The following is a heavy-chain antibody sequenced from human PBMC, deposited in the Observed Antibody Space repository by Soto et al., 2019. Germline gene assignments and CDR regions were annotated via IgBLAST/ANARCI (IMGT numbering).Heavy chain of an antibody. CDR2: INNGDSDT. Sequence: GGSLRLSCAASGFNFNHYTMYWVRQVPGKGLEWVSRINNGDSDTCYADSVKGRFTISRDNAKNMVYLQMNSLRVEDTAVYYCGSVFEYWGQGTQVAVSS. CDR3: GSVFEY. V-gene: IGHV3-74*01. CDR1: GFNFNHYT. J-gene: IGHJ4*02.